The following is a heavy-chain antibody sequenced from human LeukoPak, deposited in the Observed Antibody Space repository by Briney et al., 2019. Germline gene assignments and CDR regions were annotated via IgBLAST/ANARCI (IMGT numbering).Heavy chain of an antibody. CDR2: INTDGSTT. CDR3: ARGDSLLVDSSSYFRDAFDV. D-gene: IGHD3-22*01. Sequence: GGSLRLSCAASGFTFSSYEMNWVRQAPGKGLVWVSRINTDGSTTNYADSVKGRFTISRDNAKNTLYLQMNSLRAEDTAVYYCARGDSLLVDSSSYFRDAFDVWGQGTMVTVSS. J-gene: IGHJ3*01. V-gene: IGHV3-74*01. CDR1: GFTFSSYE.